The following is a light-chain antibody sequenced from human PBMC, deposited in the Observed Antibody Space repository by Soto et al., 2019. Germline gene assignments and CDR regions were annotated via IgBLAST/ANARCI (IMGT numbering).Light chain of an antibody. CDR1: QSVSSSY. CDR2: GAS. Sequence: EIVLTQSPVTLSLSPGERATLSCRASQSVSSSYLAWYQQKPGQAPRLLIYGASSRATGIPDRFSGSGSGTDFTLTTSRLEPEDFAVYYCQQYGDSLLTFGGGTKVDIK. CDR3: QQYGDSLLT. J-gene: IGKJ4*01. V-gene: IGKV3-20*01.